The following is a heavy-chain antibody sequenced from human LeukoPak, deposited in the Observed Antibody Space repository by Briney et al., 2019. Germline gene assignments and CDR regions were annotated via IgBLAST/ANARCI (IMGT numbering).Heavy chain of an antibody. CDR1: GGSISSGGYY. CDR2: IYYSGST. J-gene: IGHJ4*02. V-gene: IGHV4-31*03. CDR3: ARAGDYCSSTSCYKYFDY. D-gene: IGHD2-2*02. Sequence: YPSQTLSLTCTASGGSISSGGYYWSWIRQHPGKGLEWIGYIYYSGSTYYNPSLKSRVTISVDTSKNQFSLKLSSVTAADTAVYYCARAGDYCSSTSCYKYFDYWGQGTLVTVSS.